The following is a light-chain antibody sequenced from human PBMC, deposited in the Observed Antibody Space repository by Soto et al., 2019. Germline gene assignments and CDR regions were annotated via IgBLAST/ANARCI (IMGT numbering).Light chain of an antibody. V-gene: IGKV3D-20*02. Sequence: EIVLTQSPGTLSLSPGERATLSCRASQSVSSSYLAWYQQKPGQAPRLLIYDASNRATGIPARFSGSGSGTDFTLTISSLEPEDFAVYYCQQRTNSPLTFGGGTRLEIK. J-gene: IGKJ5*01. CDR2: DAS. CDR1: QSVSSSY. CDR3: QQRTNSPLT.